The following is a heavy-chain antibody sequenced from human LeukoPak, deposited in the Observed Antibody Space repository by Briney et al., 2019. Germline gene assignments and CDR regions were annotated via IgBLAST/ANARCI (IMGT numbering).Heavy chain of an antibody. V-gene: IGHV3-9*03. CDR1: GFTFDDYA. Sequence: GGSLRLSCAASGFTFDDYAMHWVRQAPGKGLEWVSGISWNSGSIGYADSVKGRFTISRDNAKNSLYLQMNSLRAEDMALYYCAKDNRYDSRGYYYWYFDLWGRGTLVTVSS. CDR2: ISWNSGSI. D-gene: IGHD3-22*01. CDR3: AKDNRYDSRGYYYWYFDL. J-gene: IGHJ2*01.